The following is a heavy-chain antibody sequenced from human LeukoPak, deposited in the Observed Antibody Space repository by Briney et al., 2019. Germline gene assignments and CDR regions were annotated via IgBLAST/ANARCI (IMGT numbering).Heavy chain of an antibody. V-gene: IGHV4-59*01. CDR3: ARGGGVRGSGSALFDY. Sequence: PSETLSLTGTGSGGSISSYYGSWIRQPPGKGLDWIGYIYYSGSTNYNPSLKSRVTISVDTSKNQFSLKLSSVTAADTAVYYCARGGGVRGSGSALFDYWGQGTLVTVSS. J-gene: IGHJ4*02. D-gene: IGHD3-10*01. CDR1: GGSISSYY. CDR2: IYYSGST.